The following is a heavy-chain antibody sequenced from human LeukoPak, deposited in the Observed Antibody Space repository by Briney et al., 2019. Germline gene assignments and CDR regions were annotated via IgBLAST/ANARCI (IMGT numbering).Heavy chain of an antibody. V-gene: IGHV3-20*04. CDR3: ARASVSGYYFDY. CDR1: GFTFDDYG. Sequence: GALRLSCAASGFTFDDYGMSWVRQAPGKGLEWVSGINWNGGSTGYADSVKGRFTISRDNAKNSLYLKMNSLRAEDTALYYCARASVSGYYFDYWGQGTLVTVSS. D-gene: IGHD1-14*01. J-gene: IGHJ4*02. CDR2: INWNGGST.